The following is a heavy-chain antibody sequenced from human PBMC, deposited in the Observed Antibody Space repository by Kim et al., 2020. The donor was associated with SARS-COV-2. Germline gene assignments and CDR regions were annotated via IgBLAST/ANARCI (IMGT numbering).Heavy chain of an antibody. J-gene: IGHJ3*02. Sequence: SETLSLTCTVSGVSITSRDYFWGWIRQPPGKGLEYIGSGYYSGSTYYNPSLRSRATLFVDTSKNQFSLKLTAVTAADAAVYYCARHNRHRLVRAFDMWGQGTMVTVSS. CDR2: GYYSGST. D-gene: IGHD3-9*01. CDR1: GVSITSRDYF. V-gene: IGHV4-39*01. CDR3: ARHNRHRLVRAFDM.